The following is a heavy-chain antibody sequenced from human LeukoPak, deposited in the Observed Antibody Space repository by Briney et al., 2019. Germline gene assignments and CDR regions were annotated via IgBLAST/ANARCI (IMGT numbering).Heavy chain of an antibody. CDR1: GYNFNIYW. D-gene: IGHD5-12*01. V-gene: IGHV5-51*01. CDR2: IYPDDSDT. Sequence: GESLQISCTGSGYNFNIYWIAWVRQLPGKGLEWMGVIYPDDSDTRYSPSFQGQVTISADRSVRTVYLQWSSLKASATAMYYCARQVARTYSSDYWGQGTLVTVSS. J-gene: IGHJ4*02. CDR3: ARQVARTYSSDY.